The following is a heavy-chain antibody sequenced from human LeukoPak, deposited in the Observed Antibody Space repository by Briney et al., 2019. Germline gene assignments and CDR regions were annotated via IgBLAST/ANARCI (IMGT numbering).Heavy chain of an antibody. V-gene: IGHV3-48*01. D-gene: IGHD2-2*01. CDR2: ISGSSNTI. Sequence: GGSLRLFCVASGFTFNTYNMNWVRQAPGKGLKWVSYISGSSNTIYYAESVKGRFTISRDNAKKSLYLQMSSMRADDTAVYYCARDLSSYAYGFDVWGQGTMATVS. CDR3: ARDLSSYAYGFDV. J-gene: IGHJ3*01. CDR1: GFTFNTYN.